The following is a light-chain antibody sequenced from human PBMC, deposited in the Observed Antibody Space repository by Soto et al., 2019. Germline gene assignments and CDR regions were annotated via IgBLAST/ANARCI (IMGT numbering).Light chain of an antibody. CDR2: DVG. Sequence: QSALTQPRSVSGSPGQSVTISCTGTIRDVGSSYSVSWYQQHPGKAPTLIIFDVGKRPSGVPDRFSGSKSGNTASLTISGLQAEDEADYYCCSYAGFYSFLFGGGTQVTVL. CDR3: CSYAGFYSFL. J-gene: IGLJ2*01. CDR1: IRDVGSSYS. V-gene: IGLV2-11*01.